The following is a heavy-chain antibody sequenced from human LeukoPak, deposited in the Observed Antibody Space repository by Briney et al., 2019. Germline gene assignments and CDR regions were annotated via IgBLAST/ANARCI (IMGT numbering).Heavy chain of an antibody. CDR3: ARDPTLPYYYDSSGYYYATYFDY. D-gene: IGHD3-22*01. V-gene: IGHV3-30*04. Sequence: GGSLRPSCAASRSTLSNYAMHWVRQAPGKGLEWVAVISYDGSNKYYADSVKGRFTISRDNSKNTLYLQMNSLRAEDTAMYYCARDPTLPYYYDSSGYYYATYFDYWGQGTPVTVSS. CDR1: RSTLSNYA. J-gene: IGHJ4*02. CDR2: ISYDGSNK.